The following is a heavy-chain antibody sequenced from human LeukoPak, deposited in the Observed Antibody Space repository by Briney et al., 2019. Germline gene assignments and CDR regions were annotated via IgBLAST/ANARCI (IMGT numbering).Heavy chain of an antibody. CDR3: ARDLTIGDYYYYGMDV. J-gene: IGHJ6*04. D-gene: IGHD4/OR15-4a*01. Sequence: GGSLRLSCAASAFTFSSYSMNWVRQAPGKGLEWVSSISSSSSYIYYADSVKGRFTISRDNAKNSLYLQMNSLRAKDTAVYYCARDLTIGDYYYYGMDVWGKGTTVTVSS. V-gene: IGHV3-21*01. CDR1: AFTFSSYS. CDR2: ISSSSSYI.